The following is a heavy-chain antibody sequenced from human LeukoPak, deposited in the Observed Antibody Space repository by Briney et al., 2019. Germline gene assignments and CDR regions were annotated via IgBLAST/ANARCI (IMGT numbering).Heavy chain of an antibody. CDR2: VYYSGIT. D-gene: IGHD3-22*01. V-gene: IGHV4-59*01. CDR1: GAPISGYY. J-gene: IGHJ5*02. Sequence: SETLSLTCSVSGAPISGYYYNWIRQPPGKGLEWIGYVYYSGITNFNPSLKSRVTMSVDTSKNQFSLKVSSVTAADTAVYYCARVLLSSGSSTWGQGTLVTVSS. CDR3: ARVLLSSGSST.